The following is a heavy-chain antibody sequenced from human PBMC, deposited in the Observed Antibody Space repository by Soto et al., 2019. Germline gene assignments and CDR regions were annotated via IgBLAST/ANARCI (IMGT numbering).Heavy chain of an antibody. D-gene: IGHD6-13*01. Sequence: QVQLQQWGAGLLKPSETLSLTCAVYGGSFSGYYWSWIRQPPGKGLEWIGEINHSGSNNYNPSLKSRVTISLDTSKTQFALKLSSVTAADTAVYYCARGRTYSSSWGYWGQGTLVTVSS. J-gene: IGHJ4*02. CDR3: ARGRTYSSSWGY. CDR2: INHSGSN. V-gene: IGHV4-34*01. CDR1: GGSFSGYY.